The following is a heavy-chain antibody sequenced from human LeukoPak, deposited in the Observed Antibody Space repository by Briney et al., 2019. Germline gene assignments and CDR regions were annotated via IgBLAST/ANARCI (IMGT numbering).Heavy chain of an antibody. D-gene: IGHD3-16*01. Sequence: PGGSLRLSCAASGFTFSSYGMHWVRQAPGKGLEGVAVISYDGSNKYCADSVKGRFTISRDNSKNTLYLQMNSLRAEDTAVYYCAKGWRLGYSGYFDYWGQGTLVTVSS. CDR2: ISYDGSNK. V-gene: IGHV3-30*18. CDR3: AKGWRLGYSGYFDY. J-gene: IGHJ4*02. CDR1: GFTFSSYG.